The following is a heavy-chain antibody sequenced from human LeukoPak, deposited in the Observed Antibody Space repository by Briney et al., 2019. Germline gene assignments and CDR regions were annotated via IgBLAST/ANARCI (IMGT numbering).Heavy chain of an antibody. CDR3: ARDLLYYYGSGGMDV. CDR2: ISSSSSYI. J-gene: IGHJ6*02. CDR1: GFTFSSYS. V-gene: IGHV3-21*01. Sequence: PGGSLRLSCVASGFTFSSYSMNWVRQAPGKGLEWVSSISSSSSYIYYADSVKGRFTISRDNAKNSLYLQMNSLRAEDTAVYYCARDLLYYYGSGGMDVWGQGTTVTVSS. D-gene: IGHD3-10*01.